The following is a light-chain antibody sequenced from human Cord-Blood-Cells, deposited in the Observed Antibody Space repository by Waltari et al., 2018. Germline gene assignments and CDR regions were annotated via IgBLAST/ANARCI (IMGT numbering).Light chain of an antibody. V-gene: IGKV1-8*01. CDR1: QGISSY. CDR3: QQYYSYPLT. CDR2: AAS. Sequence: AIRMTPSPSSFSASTGGRVTITCRASQGISSYLDWYQQKPGKAPKLLIYAASTLQSGVPSRFSGSGSGTDFTLTISCLQSEDIATYYCQQYYSYPLTFGRGTKVEIK. J-gene: IGKJ4*01.